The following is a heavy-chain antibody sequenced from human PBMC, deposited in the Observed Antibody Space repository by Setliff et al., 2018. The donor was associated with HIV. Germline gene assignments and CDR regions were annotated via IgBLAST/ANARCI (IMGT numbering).Heavy chain of an antibody. CDR3: VGDPKTTTQVAFDC. J-gene: IGHJ3*01. D-gene: IGHD4-17*01. V-gene: IGHV4-59*11. CDR1: GGSISSHY. Sequence: SETLSLTCTVSGGSISSHYWSWIRQPPGKGLEWIGYIYYSGNTNYRPSLKSRVTISVDTSKNQLSLKLSSVTAADTAGYYCVGDPKTTTQVAFDCWGQGTMVTVSS. CDR2: IYYSGNT.